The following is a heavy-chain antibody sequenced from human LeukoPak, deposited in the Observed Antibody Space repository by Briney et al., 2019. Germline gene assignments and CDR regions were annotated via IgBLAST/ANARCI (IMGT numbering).Heavy chain of an antibody. V-gene: IGHV3-48*03. CDR3: ARARLVVTAAFDI. CDR2: ISSSGSTI. J-gene: IGHJ3*02. CDR1: GFTFSGYE. Sequence: GGSLRLSCAASGFTFSGYEMNWVRQAPGKGLEWVSYISSSGSTIYYADSVKGRFTISRDNAKNSLYLQMNSLRAEGTAVYYCARARLVVTAAFDIWGQGTMVTVSS. D-gene: IGHD2-21*02.